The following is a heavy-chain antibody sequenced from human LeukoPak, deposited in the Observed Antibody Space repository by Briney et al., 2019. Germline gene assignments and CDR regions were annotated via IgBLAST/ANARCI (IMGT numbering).Heavy chain of an antibody. Sequence: GGSLRLSCAASGFTFSSYSMNWVRQAPGKGLEWVSSISSSSSYIYYADSVKGRFTISRDNAKNSLYLQMNSLRAEDTAVYYCAKDRRGSQIQLWPHWGQGTLVTVSS. CDR1: GFTFSSYS. V-gene: IGHV3-21*04. CDR2: ISSSSSYI. CDR3: AKDRRGSQIQLWPH. J-gene: IGHJ4*02. D-gene: IGHD5-18*01.